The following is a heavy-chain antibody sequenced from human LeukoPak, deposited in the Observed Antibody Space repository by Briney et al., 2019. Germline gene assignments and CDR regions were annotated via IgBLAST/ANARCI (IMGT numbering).Heavy chain of an antibody. CDR1: GGTFRSYA. J-gene: IGHJ4*02. CDR2: ISAYNGNT. CDR3: ARDQGIYNYRIIGS. V-gene: IGHV1-18*01. Sequence: ASVKLSCKASGGTFRSYAISWVRQAPGQGLEWMGGISAYNGNTNYAQKFQGRVTMTTDTSTSTAYMELRSLRSDDTAVYYCARDQGIYNYRIIGSWGQGTLVTVSS. D-gene: IGHD5-18*01.